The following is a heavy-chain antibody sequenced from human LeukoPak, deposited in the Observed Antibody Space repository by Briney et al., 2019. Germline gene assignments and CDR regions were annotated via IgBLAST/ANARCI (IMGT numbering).Heavy chain of an antibody. Sequence: SETLSLTCTVSGDSISRYYWSWIRQPPGKGLEWIGYTYYGGKTNYNPSRRSRVSISVDTSKNQCSLKLSSVTAADTAVYYWARHVPALGPTFDYWGQGTLVTVSS. CDR2: TYYGGKT. V-gene: IGHV4-59*08. J-gene: IGHJ4*02. D-gene: IGHD3/OR15-3a*01. CDR3: ARHVPALGPTFDY. CDR1: GDSISRYY.